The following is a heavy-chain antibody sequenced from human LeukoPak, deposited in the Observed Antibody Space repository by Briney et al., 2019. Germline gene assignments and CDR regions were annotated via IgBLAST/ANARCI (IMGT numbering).Heavy chain of an antibody. V-gene: IGHV4-61*01. CDR2: IYYSGST. CDR1: GYSISSGYY. CDR3: ARQEGGIVGPY. D-gene: IGHD1-26*01. J-gene: IGHJ4*02. Sequence: SETLSLTCTVSGYSISSGYYWSWIRQPPGKGLEWIGYIYYSGSTNYNPSLKSRVAISVDTSKNQFSLKLNSVTAADTAVYYCARQEGGIVGPYWGQGTLVTVSS.